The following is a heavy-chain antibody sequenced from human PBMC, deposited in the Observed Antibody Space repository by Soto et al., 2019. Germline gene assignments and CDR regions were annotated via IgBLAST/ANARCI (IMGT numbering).Heavy chain of an antibody. Sequence: GGSLRLSCAASGFTFSTYPMHWVRQAPGKGLEYVSAISSDGVRTYYANSVKGRFTISRDNSKNNLYLQMGSLSSDDMAVYYCARATAAAGSNCLEYWGQGTLVTVSS. D-gene: IGHD6-25*01. CDR2: ISSDGVRT. J-gene: IGHJ4*02. V-gene: IGHV3-64*01. CDR3: ARATAAAGSNCLEY. CDR1: GFTFSTYP.